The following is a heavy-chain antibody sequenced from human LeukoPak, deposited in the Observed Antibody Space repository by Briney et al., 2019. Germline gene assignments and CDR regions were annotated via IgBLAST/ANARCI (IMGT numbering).Heavy chain of an antibody. CDR1: GFAFRANE. CDR3: ARVRSGYSHENYFDY. J-gene: IGHJ4*02. D-gene: IGHD5-18*01. Sequence: GGSLRLSCAASGFAFRANEMNWVRQAPGKGLEGVSYISGSGSTIYYADSVKGRFTIPRDNAKASLYLQLNSLRSEDTAVFYLARVRSGYSHENYFDYWGQGTLVTVSS. V-gene: IGHV3-48*03. CDR2: ISGSGSTI.